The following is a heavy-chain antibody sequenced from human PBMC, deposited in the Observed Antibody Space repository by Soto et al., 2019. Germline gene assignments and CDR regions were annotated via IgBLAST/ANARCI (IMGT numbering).Heavy chain of an antibody. CDR2: ISAYNGNT. Sequence: ASVKVSCKASGYTFTSYGISWVRQAPGQGLEWMGWISAYNGNTNYAQKLQGRVTMTTDTSTSTAYMELSSLRSEDTAVYYCARDYASQIAGSGDGFDYWGRGGLVTVSS. CDR1: GYTFTSYG. D-gene: IGHD6-25*01. J-gene: IGHJ4*02. CDR3: ARDYASQIAGSGDGFDY. V-gene: IGHV1-18*01.